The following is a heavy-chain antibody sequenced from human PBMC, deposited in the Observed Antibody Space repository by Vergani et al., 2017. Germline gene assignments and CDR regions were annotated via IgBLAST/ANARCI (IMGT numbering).Heavy chain of an antibody. J-gene: IGHJ4*02. Sequence: EVQLVESGGGLVQPGGSLRLSCAASGFTVSSNYMSWVRQAPGKGLEWVSVIYSGGSTYYADSVKGRFTISRDNSKNTLYLQMNSLRAEDTAVYYCVRGVIVRYYFDYWGQGTLVTVSS. CDR1: GFTVSSNY. CDR2: IYSGGST. V-gene: IGHV3-66*02. CDR3: VRGVIVRYYFDY. D-gene: IGHD3-10*01.